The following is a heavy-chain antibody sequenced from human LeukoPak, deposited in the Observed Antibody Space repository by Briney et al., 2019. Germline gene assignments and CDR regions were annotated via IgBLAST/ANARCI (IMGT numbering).Heavy chain of an antibody. CDR3: ASHLRSSSWTRAVFDP. CDR2: ISSSSSYI. CDR1: GFTFSSYA. Sequence: GGSLRLSRAASGFTFSSYAMSWVRQAPGKGLEWVSSISSSSSYIYYADSVKGRFTISRDNAKNSLYLQMNSLRAEDTAVYYCASHLRSSSWTRAVFDPWGQGTLVTVSS. J-gene: IGHJ5*02. D-gene: IGHD6-13*01. V-gene: IGHV3-21*01.